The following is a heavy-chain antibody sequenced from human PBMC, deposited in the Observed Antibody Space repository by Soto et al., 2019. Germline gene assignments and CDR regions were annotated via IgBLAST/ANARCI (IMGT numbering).Heavy chain of an antibody. J-gene: IGHJ4*02. Sequence: PSETLSLTCAVYGGSFSGYYWSWIRQPPGKGLEWIGEINHSGSTNYNPSLKSRVTISVDTSKNQFSLKLSSVTAADTAVYYCARDLKQTGSCSFDYWGQGTLVTVSS. V-gene: IGHV4-34*01. CDR3: ARDLKQTGSCSFDY. D-gene: IGHD3-22*01. CDR2: INHSGST. CDR1: GGSFSGYY.